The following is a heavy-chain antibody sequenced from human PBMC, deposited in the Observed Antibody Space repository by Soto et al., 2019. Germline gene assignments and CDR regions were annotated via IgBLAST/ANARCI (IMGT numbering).Heavy chain of an antibody. CDR2: IYYSGST. Sequence: SETLSLTCTVSGGSISSGGYYWSWIRQHPGKGLEWIGYIYYSGSTYYNPSLKSRVTISVDTSKNQFSLKLSSVTAADTAVYYCARGIVLRGENWFDPWGQGALVTVSS. D-gene: IGHD2-8*01. CDR3: ARGIVLRGENWFDP. CDR1: GGSISSGGYY. V-gene: IGHV4-31*03. J-gene: IGHJ5*02.